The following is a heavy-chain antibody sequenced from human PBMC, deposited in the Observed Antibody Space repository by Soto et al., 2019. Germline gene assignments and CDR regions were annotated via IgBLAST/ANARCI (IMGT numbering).Heavy chain of an antibody. J-gene: IGHJ4*02. CDR2: IKQDGSEK. Sequence: EVQLVESGGGLVQPGGSLRLSCAASGFTFSSYWMTWVRQAPGKGLEWVANIKQDGSEKYYVDSVKGRFTISRDNAKNPLYLQMNSLRAEDTAVYYCATTVNFKQLIYWGQGTLVTVPS. CDR1: GFTFSSYW. CDR3: ATTVNFKQLIY. V-gene: IGHV3-7*05. D-gene: IGHD6-13*01.